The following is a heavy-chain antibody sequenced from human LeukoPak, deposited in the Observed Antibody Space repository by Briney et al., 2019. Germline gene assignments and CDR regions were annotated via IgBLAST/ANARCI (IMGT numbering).Heavy chain of an antibody. CDR2: INHSGST. Sequence: SETLSLTCAVYGGSFSGYYWSWIRQPPGKGLEWIGEINHSGSTNYNPSLKSRVTISVDTSKNQFSLRLSSVTAADTAIYYCARAVSGRFDYWGQGTLVTVSS. J-gene: IGHJ4*02. V-gene: IGHV4-34*01. CDR1: GGSFSGYY. CDR3: ARAVSGRFDY. D-gene: IGHD6-19*01.